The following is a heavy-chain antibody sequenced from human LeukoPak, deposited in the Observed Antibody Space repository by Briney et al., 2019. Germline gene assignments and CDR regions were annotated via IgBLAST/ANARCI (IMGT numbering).Heavy chain of an antibody. CDR2: IFTSGST. D-gene: IGHD3-3*01. J-gene: IGHJ4*02. CDR1: GGSISSYY. V-gene: IGHV4-4*09. CDR3: ARVGAPYYDFWSGYYTSLNFDY. Sequence: SETLSLTCTVSGGSISSYYWSWIRQPPGKGLEWIGYIFTSGSTNYNPSLKSRVTISVDTSKNQFSLKLSSVTAADTAVYYCARVGAPYYDFWSGYYTSLNFDYWGQGTLVTVSS.